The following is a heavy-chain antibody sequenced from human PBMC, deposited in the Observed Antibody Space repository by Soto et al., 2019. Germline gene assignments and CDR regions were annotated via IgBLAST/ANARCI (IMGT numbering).Heavy chain of an antibody. V-gene: IGHV4-59*06. D-gene: IGHD5-12*01. Sequence: SETLSLTCTVSSGSISTYYWSWIRQPPGKGLEWIGYIYYSGSTYYNPSLKSRVTISVDTSKNQFSLKLSSVTAADTAVYYCARVLWGYSGRRYYFDYWGQGTLVTVSS. CDR2: IYYSGST. CDR3: ARVLWGYSGRRYYFDY. CDR1: SGSISTYY. J-gene: IGHJ4*02.